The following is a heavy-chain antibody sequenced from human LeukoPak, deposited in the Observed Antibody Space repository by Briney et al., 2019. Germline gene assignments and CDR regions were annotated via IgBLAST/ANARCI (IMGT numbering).Heavy chain of an antibody. Sequence: GGSLRLSCAASGFTFCSYTMHWVRQAPGKGLEYVSAISSNGGSTYYANSVKGRFTISRDNSKNTLYLQMGSLRAEDMAVYYCAMWRHSSGYYYDDWGQGTLVTVSS. CDR3: AMWRHSSGYYYDD. V-gene: IGHV3-64*01. J-gene: IGHJ4*02. CDR2: ISSNGGST. CDR1: GFTFCSYT. D-gene: IGHD3-22*01.